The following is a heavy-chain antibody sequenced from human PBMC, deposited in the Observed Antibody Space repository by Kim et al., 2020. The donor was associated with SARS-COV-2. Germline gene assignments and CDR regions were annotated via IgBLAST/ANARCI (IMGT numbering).Heavy chain of an antibody. CDR2: IYYSGST. D-gene: IGHD3-22*01. Sequence: SETLSLTCTVSGGSVSSGSYYWSWIRQPPGKGLEWIGYIYYSGSTNYNPSLKSRVTISVDTSKNQFSLKLSSVTAADTAVYYCARGSSGITMIVVEFDPWGQGTLVTVSS. J-gene: IGHJ5*02. V-gene: IGHV4-61*01. CDR1: GGSVSSGSYY. CDR3: ARGSSGITMIVVEFDP.